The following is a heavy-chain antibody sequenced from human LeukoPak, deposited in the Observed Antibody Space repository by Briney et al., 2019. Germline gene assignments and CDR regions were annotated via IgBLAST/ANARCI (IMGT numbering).Heavy chain of an antibody. Sequence: SETLSLTCTVSGGSISCGGYYWSWIRQHPGKGLEWIGYIYYSGSTYYNPSLKSRVTISVDTSKNQFSLKLSSVTAADTAVYYCTRARSNRWVGMDVWGQGTTVTVSS. CDR3: TRARSNRWVGMDV. CDR2: IYYSGST. CDR1: GGSISCGGYY. D-gene: IGHD6-13*01. V-gene: IGHV4-61*08. J-gene: IGHJ6*02.